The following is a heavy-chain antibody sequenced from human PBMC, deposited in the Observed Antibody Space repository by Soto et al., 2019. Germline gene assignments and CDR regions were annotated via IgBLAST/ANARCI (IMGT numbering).Heavy chain of an antibody. J-gene: IGHJ5*02. V-gene: IGHV6-1*01. Sequence: PSQTLSLNCAISGDSVSSNSAAWNWIRQSPSRGLEWLGRTYYRSKWYNDYAVSVKSRITINPDTSKNQFSLQLNSVTPEDTAVYYCARGVTGMVRGVIYNWFEPWGQGTLVTVSS. CDR1: GDSVSSNSAA. CDR2: TYYRSKWYN. CDR3: ARGVTGMVRGVIYNWFEP. D-gene: IGHD3-10*01.